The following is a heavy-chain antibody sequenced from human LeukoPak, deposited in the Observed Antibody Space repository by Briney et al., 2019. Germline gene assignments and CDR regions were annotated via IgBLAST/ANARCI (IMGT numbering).Heavy chain of an antibody. CDR2: INHSGST. J-gene: IGHJ4*02. Sequence: SETLSLTCAVYGGSFSGYYWSWIRQPPGKGLEWIGEINHSGSTNYNPSLKSRVTISVDTSKNQFSLKLSSVTAADTAVYYCAIFSGQTLDYWGQGTLVTVSS. CDR3: AIFSGQTLDY. V-gene: IGHV4-34*01. D-gene: IGHD3-9*01. CDR1: GGSFSGYY.